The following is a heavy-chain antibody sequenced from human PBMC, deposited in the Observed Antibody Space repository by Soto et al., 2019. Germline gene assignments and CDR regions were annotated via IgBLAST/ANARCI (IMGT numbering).Heavy chain of an antibody. CDR3: ARIGYCSSRLDF. CDR1: GFTYSSYW. J-gene: IGHJ4*02. V-gene: IGHV3-7*04. CDR2: IRQDGGQK. D-gene: IGHD2-21*01. Sequence: EVQLVESGGGLVQPGGSLRLSCVASGFTYSSYWMTWVRQPPGKGLEWVTNIRQDGGQKYYVDSVKGRFTVSRDNAKNSVFLQMNSLRAEDTAVYYCARIGYCSSRLDFWGQGTLVTVSS.